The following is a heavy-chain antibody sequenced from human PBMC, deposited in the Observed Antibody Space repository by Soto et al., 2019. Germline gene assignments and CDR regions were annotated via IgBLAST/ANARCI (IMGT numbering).Heavy chain of an antibody. CDR2: IYYSGRT. J-gene: IGHJ4*02. D-gene: IGHD6-6*01. Sequence: QVQLQESGPGLVKPSQTLSLTCTVSGGSIDNYEYYWTWIRQPPGKSLEWVGYIYYSGRTNYNPSLNSRLTISLDTSKNQGSLRLTSVSAADTAMYYCARDRSNSPDYFDFWGQGTLVTVSS. V-gene: IGHV4-30-4*01. CDR1: GGSIDNYEYY. CDR3: ARDRSNSPDYFDF.